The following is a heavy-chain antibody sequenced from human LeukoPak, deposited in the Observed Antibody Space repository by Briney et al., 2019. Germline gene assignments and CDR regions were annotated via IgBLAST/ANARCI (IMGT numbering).Heavy chain of an antibody. Sequence: GGSLRLSCAASGFTLSDNYMSWIRQPPGKGLEWVSYIGTSTSTIYYADSVKGRFTISKDHAKNSLYQQMNSLRAEDTAVHYCARKTGPIDYWGQGTLVTVSS. CDR2: IGTSTSTI. J-gene: IGHJ4*02. V-gene: IGHV3-11*01. CDR3: ARKTGPIDY. CDR1: GFTLSDNY.